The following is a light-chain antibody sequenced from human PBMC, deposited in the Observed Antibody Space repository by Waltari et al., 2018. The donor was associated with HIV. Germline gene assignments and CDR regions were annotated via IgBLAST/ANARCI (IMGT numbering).Light chain of an antibody. CDR2: EAT. V-gene: IGLV2-14*01. CDR1: TSDKY. CDR3: ASVTSNNILL. Sequence: QSALTQPAFVSWSPGQSITIACTGTTSDKYISWYQRRPGDVPRLIFFEATNRPQWLPSRFSAAKSANTASLTISGLHTDDEADYFCASVTSNNILLFGGGTRLTVL. J-gene: IGLJ3*02.